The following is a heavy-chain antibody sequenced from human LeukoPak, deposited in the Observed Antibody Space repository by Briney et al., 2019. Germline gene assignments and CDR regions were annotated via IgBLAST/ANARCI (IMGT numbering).Heavy chain of an antibody. V-gene: IGHV4-59*01. D-gene: IGHD2-15*01. Sequence: SETLSLTCTVSGGSISSYYWSWIRQPPGKGLEWIGYIYYSGSTNYNPSLKSRVTISVDTSKNQFSLKLSSVTAADTAVYYCARDYQGSAFDIWGQGTMVTVSS. J-gene: IGHJ3*02. CDR3: ARDYQGSAFDI. CDR2: IYYSGST. CDR1: GGSISSYY.